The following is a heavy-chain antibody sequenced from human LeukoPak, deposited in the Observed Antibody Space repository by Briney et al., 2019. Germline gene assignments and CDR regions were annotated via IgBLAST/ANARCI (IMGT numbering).Heavy chain of an antibody. D-gene: IGHD3-3*01. V-gene: IGHV3-23*01. CDR2: ISGSGGST. Sequence: PGGSLRLSCAASGFTVSSNYMSWVRQAPGKGLEWVSAISGSGGSTYYADSVKGRFTISRDNSKNTLYLQMNSLRAEDTAVYYCAKVGFWSAHPPAFDYWGQGTLVTVSS. CDR1: GFTVSSNY. CDR3: AKVGFWSAHPPAFDY. J-gene: IGHJ4*02.